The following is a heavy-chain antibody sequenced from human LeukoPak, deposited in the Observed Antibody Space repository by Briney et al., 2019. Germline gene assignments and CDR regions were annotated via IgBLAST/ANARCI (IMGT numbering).Heavy chain of an antibody. CDR3: ATYSSSWYETGGARTDY. J-gene: IGHJ4*02. Sequence: ASVKVSCKASGYTFTSYGISWVRQAPGQGLEWMGWISAYNGNTNYAQKLQGRVTMTTDTSTSTAYMELRSLRSEDTAVYYCATYSSSWYETGGARTDYWGQGTLITVSS. D-gene: IGHD6-13*01. V-gene: IGHV1-18*01. CDR2: ISAYNGNT. CDR1: GYTFTSYG.